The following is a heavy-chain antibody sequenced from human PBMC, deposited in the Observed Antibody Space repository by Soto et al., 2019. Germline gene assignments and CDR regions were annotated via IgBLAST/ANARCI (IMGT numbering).Heavy chain of an antibody. CDR1: GGTFSSYA. CDR2: IIPIFGTA. D-gene: IGHD3-16*01. J-gene: IGHJ6*02. Sequence: QVQLVQSGAEVKKPGSSVKVSCKASGGTFSSYALSWVRQAPGQGLEWMGGIIPIFGTANYAQKFQGRVTLTADGSTSTDYRELSSLRSEDTAVSYCARVYGGGSYYYYGMDVWGQGTTVTVSS. V-gene: IGHV1-69*12. CDR3: ARVYGGGSYYYYGMDV.